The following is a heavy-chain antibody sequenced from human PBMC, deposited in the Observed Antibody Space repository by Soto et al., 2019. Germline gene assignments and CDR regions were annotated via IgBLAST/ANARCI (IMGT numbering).Heavy chain of an antibody. V-gene: IGHV1-46*01. CDR2: INPTGGGRT. Sequence: QVQLVQYGAEVQKAGASVKVSCKASGYDVTRYYIHWVRQGPGQGLEWMGIINPTGGGRTKYAQNFQGRGTVTRERSTITFYMELTSVTLGDTAVYYCAKVGVNVGHPLIDYCYYGLDVWAQGTTVSVSS. CDR3: AKVGVNVGHPLIDYCYYGLDV. CDR1: GYDVTRYY. D-gene: IGHD3-16*01. J-gene: IGHJ6*02.